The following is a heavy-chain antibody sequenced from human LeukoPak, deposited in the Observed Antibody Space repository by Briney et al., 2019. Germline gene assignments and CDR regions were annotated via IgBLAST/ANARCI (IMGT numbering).Heavy chain of an antibody. CDR1: GFIFSNYW. CDR3: AKDGGNYSSGWYDYYFDY. V-gene: IGHV3-23*01. CDR2: ISGSGGST. J-gene: IGHJ4*02. Sequence: GGSLRLSCAASGFIFSNYWMHWVRQAPGKGLGWVSAISGSGGSTYYADSVKGRFTISRDNSKNTLYLQMNSLRAEDTAVYYCAKDGGNYSSGWYDYYFDYWGQGTLVTVSS. D-gene: IGHD6-19*01.